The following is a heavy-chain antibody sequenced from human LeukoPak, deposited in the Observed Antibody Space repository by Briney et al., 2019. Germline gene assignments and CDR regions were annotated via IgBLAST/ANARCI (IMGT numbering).Heavy chain of an antibody. CDR1: GFTFSSYS. CDR2: ISSSSSYI. V-gene: IGHV3-21*01. D-gene: IGHD2-15*01. J-gene: IGHJ6*03. Sequence: GGSLRLSCAASGFTFSSYSMNWVRQAPGKGLEWVSSISSSSSYIYYADSVKGRFTISRDNAKNSLYLQMNSLRAEDTAVYYCARDQAGGYCSGGSCYSRYYMDVWGKGTTVTVSS. CDR3: ARDQAGGYCSGGSCYSRYYMDV.